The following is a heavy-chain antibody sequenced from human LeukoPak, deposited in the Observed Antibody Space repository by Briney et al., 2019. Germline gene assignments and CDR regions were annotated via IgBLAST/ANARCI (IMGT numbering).Heavy chain of an antibody. CDR2: ISGSGGST. V-gene: IGHV3-23*01. J-gene: IGHJ4*02. CDR1: GFTFSSYA. Sequence: GGSLRLSCAASGFTFSSYAMSWVRQAPGKGLEWVSAISGSGGSTYYADSVKGQVTISRDNSKNTLYLQMNSLRAEDTAVYYCARLGVTTWLDYWGQGTLVTVSS. D-gene: IGHD4-17*01. CDR3: ARLGVTTWLDY.